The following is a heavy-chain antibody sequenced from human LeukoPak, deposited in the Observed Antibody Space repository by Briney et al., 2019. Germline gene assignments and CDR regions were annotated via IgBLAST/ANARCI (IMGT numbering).Heavy chain of an antibody. V-gene: IGHV4-34*01. CDR3: ARGDCSSTSCYYYYGMDV. D-gene: IGHD2-2*01. CDR1: GGSFSGYY. J-gene: IGHJ6*02. Sequence: SETLSLTCAVYGGSFSGYYWSWIRQPPGKGLGWIGEINHSGSTNYNPSLKSRVTISVDTSKNQFSLKLSSVTAADTAVYYCARGDCSSTSCYYYYGMDVWGQGTTVTVSS. CDR2: INHSGST.